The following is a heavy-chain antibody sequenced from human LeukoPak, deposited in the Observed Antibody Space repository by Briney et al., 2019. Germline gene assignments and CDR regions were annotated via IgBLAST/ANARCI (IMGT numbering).Heavy chain of an antibody. D-gene: IGHD1/OR15-1a*01. CDR1: GGTFSSYA. V-gene: IGHV1-69*13. CDR2: IIPTFGTA. Sequence: ASVKVSCKASGGTFSSYAISWVRQAPGQGLEWMGGIIPTFGTANYAQKFQGRVTITADESTSTAYMELSSLRSEDTAVYYCARVSQQGYYFDYWGQGTLVTVSS. CDR3: ARVSQQGYYFDY. J-gene: IGHJ4*02.